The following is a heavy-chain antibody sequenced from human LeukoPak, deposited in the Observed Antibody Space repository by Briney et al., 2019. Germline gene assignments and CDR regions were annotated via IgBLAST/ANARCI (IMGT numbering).Heavy chain of an antibody. CDR1: GGTFSSYA. CDR3: ATGAPLGY. J-gene: IGHJ4*02. Sequence: ASVKVSCKASGGTFSSYAISWVRQAPGQGLEWMGGIIPIFGTANYAQKFQGRVTMTEDTSTDTAYMELSSLRSEDTAVYYCATGAPLGYWGQGTLVTVSS. D-gene: IGHD7-27*01. V-gene: IGHV1-69*06. CDR2: IIPIFGTA.